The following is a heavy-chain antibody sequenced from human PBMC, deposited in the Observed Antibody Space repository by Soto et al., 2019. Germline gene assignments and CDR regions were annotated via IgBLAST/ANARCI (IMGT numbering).Heavy chain of an antibody. D-gene: IGHD2-15*01. CDR3: ARDAPGGFPLFDC. V-gene: IGHV3-21*01. CDR1: GFTFSSYC. CDR2: IDSSSTYI. J-gene: IGHJ4*02. Sequence: EVQLVESGGGQVKPGGSLRLSCAASGFTFSSYCMNWVRQAPGKGLEWVASIDSSSTYIYYADSLKGRFTISRDNAKNSLYLQVDSLRAEDAAVYYCARDAPGGFPLFDCWGQGTLVTVSS.